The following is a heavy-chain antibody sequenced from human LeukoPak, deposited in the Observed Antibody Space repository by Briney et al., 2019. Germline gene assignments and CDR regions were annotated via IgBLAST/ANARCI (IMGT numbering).Heavy chain of an antibody. D-gene: IGHD3-10*01. CDR1: GDPISTYY. CDR2: IYYRVTS. CDR3: WGAVGGDGAGSL. Sequence: SETLSLTCTVSGDPISTYYWSWIRQPPGKGLEWIGDIYYRVTSDYNPSLKSRVTMSVGNSPKHIFQKVSHTTASDPAVDYWWGAVGGDGAGSLWGPGTLVTVSS. J-gene: IGHJ4*02. V-gene: IGHV4-59*01.